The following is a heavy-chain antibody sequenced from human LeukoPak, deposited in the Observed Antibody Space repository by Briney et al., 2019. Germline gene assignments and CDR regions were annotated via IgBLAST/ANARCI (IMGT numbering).Heavy chain of an antibody. CDR1: GYTFTSYD. Sequence: ASVKVSCKASGYTFTSYDINWVRQATGQGLEWMGWMNPNSGNTGYAQKFQGRVTMTRNTSISTAYMELSSLRSEDTAVYYCARDGESGSYYYYYGMDVWGQGTTVTVSS. CDR3: ARDGESGSYYYYYGMDV. D-gene: IGHD1-26*01. CDR2: MNPNSGNT. J-gene: IGHJ6*02. V-gene: IGHV1-8*01.